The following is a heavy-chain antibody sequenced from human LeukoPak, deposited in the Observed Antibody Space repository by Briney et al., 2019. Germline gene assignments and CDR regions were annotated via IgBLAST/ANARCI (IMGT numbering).Heavy chain of an antibody. CDR3: ARGSGILRYFDRPRGYFDY. J-gene: IGHJ4*02. Sequence: PGGSLRLSCAASGFTFDDYGMSWVRQAPGKGLEWVSGINWNGGSTGYADSVKGRFTISRDNAKNSLYLQMNSLRAEDTALYYCARGSGILRYFDRPRGYFDYWGQGTLVTVSS. CDR1: GFTFDDYG. CDR2: INWNGGST. D-gene: IGHD3-9*01. V-gene: IGHV3-20*04.